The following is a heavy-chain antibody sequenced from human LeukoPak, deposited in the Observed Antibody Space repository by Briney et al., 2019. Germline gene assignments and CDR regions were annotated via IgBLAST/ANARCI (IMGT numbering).Heavy chain of an antibody. Sequence: SETLSLTCTVSGGSLSSYYWSWMRQPAGKGLEWIGRIYTSGSTNYNPSLKSRVPMSLDTSKNQFSLKLSSVTTADTAVYYCARLGGYEYYYYMDVWGKGPTVTVSS. V-gene: IGHV4-4*07. J-gene: IGHJ6*03. CDR2: IYTSGST. CDR1: GGSLSSYY. CDR3: ARLGGYEYYYYMDV. D-gene: IGHD5-12*01.